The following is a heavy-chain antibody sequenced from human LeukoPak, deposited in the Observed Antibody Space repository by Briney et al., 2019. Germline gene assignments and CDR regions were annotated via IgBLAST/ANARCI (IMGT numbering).Heavy chain of an antibody. CDR1: GYTLTELS. V-gene: IGHV1-24*01. J-gene: IGHJ4*02. D-gene: IGHD6-19*01. Sequence: ASVKVSCKVSGYTLTELSMHWVRQAPGKGLEWMGGFDPEDGETIYAQKFQGRVTMTEDTSTDTAYMELSSLRSEDTAVYYCATATYSSGWYPAHFDYWGQGTLVTVSS. CDR2: FDPEDGET. CDR3: ATATYSSGWYPAHFDY.